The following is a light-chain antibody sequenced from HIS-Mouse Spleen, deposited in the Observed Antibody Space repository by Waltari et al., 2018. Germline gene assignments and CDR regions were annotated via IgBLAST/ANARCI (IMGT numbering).Light chain of an antibody. Sequence: DIQMTQSPSSLSASVGDRVTITCRASQVISNYLAWYQQKPGKVPKLLIYAASTLQSGVPYRFSGSGTGTDVTLSISSLQPEDIATYYCQKYNSACLITFGQGTRLEIK. V-gene: IGKV1-27*01. CDR1: QVISNY. J-gene: IGKJ5*01. CDR3: QKYNSACLIT. CDR2: AAS.